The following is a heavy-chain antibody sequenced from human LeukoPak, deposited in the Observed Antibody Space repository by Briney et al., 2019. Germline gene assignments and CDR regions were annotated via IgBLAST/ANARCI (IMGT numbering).Heavy chain of an antibody. Sequence: PGGSLSLSCTASGFTFGDYAMSWVRQAPGKGLEWVGFIRSKAYGGTTEYAASVKGRFTISRDDSKSIAYLQMNSLKTEDTAVYHCTRDISLLVVVPAGDDYWGQGTLVTVSS. D-gene: IGHD2-2*01. CDR1: GFTFGDYA. CDR2: IRSKAYGGTT. J-gene: IGHJ4*02. CDR3: TRDISLLVVVPAGDDY. V-gene: IGHV3-49*04.